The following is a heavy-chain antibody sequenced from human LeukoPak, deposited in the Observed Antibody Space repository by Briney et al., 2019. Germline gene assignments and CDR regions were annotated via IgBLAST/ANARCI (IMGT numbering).Heavy chain of an antibody. Sequence: GGSLRLSCAASGFTFSSYWMSWVRQAPGKGLEWVANIKQDGSEKYYVDSVKGRFTISRDNAKNSLYLQMNSLRAEDTAVYYCARGGYSGYKVFDYWGQGTLVTVSS. CDR3: ARGGYSGYKVFDY. CDR1: GFTFSSYW. J-gene: IGHJ4*02. D-gene: IGHD5-12*01. V-gene: IGHV3-7*01. CDR2: IKQDGSEK.